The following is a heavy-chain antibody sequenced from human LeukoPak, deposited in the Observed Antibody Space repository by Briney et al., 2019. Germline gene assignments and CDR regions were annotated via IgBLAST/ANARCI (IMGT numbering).Heavy chain of an antibody. CDR1: VLTLSSYA. V-gene: IGHV3-23*01. J-gene: IGHJ5*02. Sequence: HVGSLSLSCAASVLTLSSYAMSWVRQAPGKGGEGVSAISGSGGSTYYADSVKGRFTISRDNSKNTLYVEINSVRAEDTGVYYCAKGYGSGWYFADGFDPWGKGTLVTVSS. CDR3: AKGYGSGWYFADGFDP. CDR2: ISGSGGST. D-gene: IGHD6-19*01.